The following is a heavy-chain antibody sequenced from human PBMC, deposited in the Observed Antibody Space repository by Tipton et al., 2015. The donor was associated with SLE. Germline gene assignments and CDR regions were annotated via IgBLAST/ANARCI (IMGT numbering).Heavy chain of an antibody. V-gene: IGHV4-4*09. CDR2: IHTSGST. Sequence: TLSLTCTVSGGSISSHYWSWIRQPPGKGLEWIGYIHTSGSTNYNPSLKSRVIISLDTSKNQFPLNLNSVTAADTAVYYCARLYHQLSRTEVDYWGQGALVTVSS. CDR1: GGSISSHY. CDR3: ARLYHQLSRTEVDY. D-gene: IGHD2/OR15-2a*01. J-gene: IGHJ4*02.